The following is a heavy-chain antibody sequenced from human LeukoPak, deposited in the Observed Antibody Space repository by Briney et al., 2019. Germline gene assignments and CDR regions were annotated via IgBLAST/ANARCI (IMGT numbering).Heavy chain of an antibody. CDR1: GFTFSSYW. CDR2: IKQDGSEK. J-gene: IGHJ3*02. D-gene: IGHD4/OR15-4a*01. Sequence: GGSLRLSCAASGFTFSSYWMSWVRQAPGKGLEWVANIKQDGSEKYYVDSVKGRFTISRDNAKNSLYLQMNSLRAEDTAVYYCARGSLDYFPNAFDIWGQGTMVTVSS. CDR3: ARGSLDYFPNAFDI. V-gene: IGHV3-7*03.